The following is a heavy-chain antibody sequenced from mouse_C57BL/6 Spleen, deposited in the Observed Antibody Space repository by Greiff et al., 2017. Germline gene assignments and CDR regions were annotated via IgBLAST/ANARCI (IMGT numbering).Heavy chain of an antibody. CDR1: GYAFSSSW. Sequence: VQLQESGPELVKPGASVKISCKASGYAFSSSWMNWVKQRPGKGLEWIGRIYPGDGDTNYNGKFKGKATLTADKSSSTAYMQLSSLTSEDSAVYFCARRGHYVGAMDYWGQGTSVTVSS. V-gene: IGHV1-82*01. CDR3: ARRGHYVGAMDY. CDR2: IYPGDGDT. D-gene: IGHD1-1*01. J-gene: IGHJ4*01.